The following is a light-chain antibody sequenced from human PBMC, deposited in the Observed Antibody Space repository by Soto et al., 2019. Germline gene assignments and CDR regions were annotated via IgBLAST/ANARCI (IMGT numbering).Light chain of an antibody. Sequence: EIVLTQSPAPLSLSPVEIATLSCSASQSVSSKLAWYQQKPGQAHRLIIYDTYTRATGIPARFSGSGSGTEFTLTISSLQSEDFAVYYCQQYRNWPPITFGQGTRLEIK. J-gene: IGKJ5*01. V-gene: IGKV3-15*01. CDR3: QQYRNWPPIT. CDR1: QSVSSK. CDR2: DTY.